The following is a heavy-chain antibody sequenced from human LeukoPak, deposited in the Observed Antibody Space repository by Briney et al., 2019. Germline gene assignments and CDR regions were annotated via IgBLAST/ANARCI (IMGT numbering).Heavy chain of an antibody. Sequence: SETLSLTCTVSGGSISSSSYYWGWIRQPPGKGLEWIGSIYYGGSTYYNPSLKSRVTISVDTSKNQFSLKLSSVTAADTAVYYCARPKARDSSGYYYDEEAYFDYWGQGTLVTVSS. V-gene: IGHV4-39*01. CDR1: GGSISSSSYY. CDR2: IYYGGST. J-gene: IGHJ4*02. D-gene: IGHD3-22*01. CDR3: ARPKARDSSGYYYDEEAYFDY.